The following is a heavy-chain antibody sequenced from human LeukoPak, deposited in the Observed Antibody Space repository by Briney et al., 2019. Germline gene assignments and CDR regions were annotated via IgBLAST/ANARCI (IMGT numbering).Heavy chain of an antibody. CDR1: GGSFSDFY. CDR2: FYNSGKT. CDR3: ATRGGGRGIAAAGDFDY. V-gene: IGHV4-59*10. J-gene: IGHJ4*02. Sequence: SETLSLTCAVYGGSFSDFYWGWLRQPPGKGLEWIGSFYNSGKTYYKPSLESRVTISMDTSKKQFSLKVSSVTAADTAVYYCATRGGGRGIAAAGDFDYWGQGILVTVSS. D-gene: IGHD6-13*01.